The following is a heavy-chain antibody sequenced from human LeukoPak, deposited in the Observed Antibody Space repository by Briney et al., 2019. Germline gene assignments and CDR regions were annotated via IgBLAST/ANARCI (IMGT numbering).Heavy chain of an antibody. Sequence: GDSLKISCQGSGYSFDYFWIGWVRQMPGKGLDWMGNIYPADSETRYSPSFQGQVTISVDKSIKTAYLQWSGLRASDTAIYYCAAGNGDYVDYWGQGTLVTVSS. V-gene: IGHV5-51*01. CDR2: IYPADSET. CDR1: GYSFDYFW. D-gene: IGHD4-17*01. CDR3: AAGNGDYVDY. J-gene: IGHJ4*02.